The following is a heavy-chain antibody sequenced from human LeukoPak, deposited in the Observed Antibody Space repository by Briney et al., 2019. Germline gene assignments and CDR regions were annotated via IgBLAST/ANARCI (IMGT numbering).Heavy chain of an antibody. Sequence: PGGSLRLSCAASGFTFSSYGMHWVRQAPGKGLEWVAVISYDGSNKYYADSVKGRFTISRDNSKNTLYLQMNSLRAEDTAVYYCAKSFADIVVVPAAIDHWPPLDYWGQGTLVTVSS. CDR3: AKSFADIVVVPAAIDHWPPLDY. V-gene: IGHV3-30*18. CDR2: ISYDGSNK. CDR1: GFTFSSYG. J-gene: IGHJ4*02. D-gene: IGHD2-2*02.